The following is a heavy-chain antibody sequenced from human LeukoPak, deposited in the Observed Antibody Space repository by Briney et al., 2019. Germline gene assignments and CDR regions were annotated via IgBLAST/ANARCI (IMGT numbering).Heavy chain of an antibody. Sequence: GGSLRLSCAASGFTFSRYWMHWVRQAPGKGLVWVSRINSDGSSTSYADSVKGRFTISRDNARNTLYLQMNSLTAEDTAVYYCARDLAYSDSSGYYRHDAFDIWGQGTMVTVSS. J-gene: IGHJ3*02. CDR3: ARDLAYSDSSGYYRHDAFDI. D-gene: IGHD3-22*01. CDR2: INSDGSST. V-gene: IGHV3-74*01. CDR1: GFTFSRYW.